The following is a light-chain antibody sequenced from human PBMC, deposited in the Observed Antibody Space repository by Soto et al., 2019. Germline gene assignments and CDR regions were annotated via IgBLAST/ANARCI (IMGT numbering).Light chain of an antibody. CDR2: DAS. CDR1: QSVSSN. V-gene: IGKV3D-20*01. Sequence: EIVLTQSPGTLSLSPGERATLSCSASQSVSSNLAWYQQKPGLAPRLLIYDASRRATGIPDRFSGSGSGTDFTLTISRLEPEDFAVYYCQHYGRSVAWTFGQGTKVDI. CDR3: QHYGRSVAWT. J-gene: IGKJ1*01.